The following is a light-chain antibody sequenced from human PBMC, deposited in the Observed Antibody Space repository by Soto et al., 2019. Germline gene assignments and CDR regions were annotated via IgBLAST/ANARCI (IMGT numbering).Light chain of an antibody. CDR3: SSYTGSSTYV. Sequence: QSVLTQPASVSGSPGQSITISCTGTSSDVGGYNYVSWYQQHPGKAPKLMIYDVSNRPSGISNRFSGSKSGNTASLTISGLQDEEEDHYYCSSYTGSSTYVFGTGTKVTVL. J-gene: IGLJ1*01. V-gene: IGLV2-14*01. CDR2: DVS. CDR1: SSDVGGYNY.